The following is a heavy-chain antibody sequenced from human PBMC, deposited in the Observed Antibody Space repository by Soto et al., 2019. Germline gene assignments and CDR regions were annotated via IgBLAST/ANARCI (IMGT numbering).Heavy chain of an antibody. J-gene: IGHJ4*02. CDR3: ASSLLTPFDY. V-gene: IGHV3-23*01. CDR1: GFTFSDYV. D-gene: IGHD7-27*01. CDR2: ISSSGSTT. Sequence: GGSLRLSCAASGFTFSDYVMSWVRQAPGKGLEWVSGISSSGSTTYHADSVKGRFTISRDNAKNTLYLQMNSLRAEDTAVYYCASSLLTPFDYWGQGTLVTVSS.